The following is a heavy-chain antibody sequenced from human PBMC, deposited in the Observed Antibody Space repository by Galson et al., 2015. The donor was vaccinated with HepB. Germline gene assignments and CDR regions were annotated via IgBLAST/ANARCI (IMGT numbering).Heavy chain of an antibody. CDR2: IWYDGSNK. CDR3: ARDLSDAYGDRYYFDS. Sequence: SLRLSCAASGFTFSSYGMHWVRQAPGKGLEWVAVIWYDGSNKYYADSVKGRFTISRDNSKNTLYLQMNSLRAEDTAVYYCARDLSDAYGDRYYFDSWGQGTLVTVSS. J-gene: IGHJ4*02. CDR1: GFTFSSYG. V-gene: IGHV3-33*01. D-gene: IGHD4-17*01.